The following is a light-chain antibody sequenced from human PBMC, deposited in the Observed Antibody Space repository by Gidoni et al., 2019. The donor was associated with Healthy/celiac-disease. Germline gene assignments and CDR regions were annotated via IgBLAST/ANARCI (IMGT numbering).Light chain of an antibody. Sequence: EIVLTQSPGTLSLSPGERATLSCRASQSVSSSYLAWYQQKPGQAPRLLIYGAASRATGIPDRFSGSGSGTDFTLTISRLEPEDFAVYYWQQYGSSPYTFXXXTKLEIK. CDR1: QSVSSSY. V-gene: IGKV3-20*01. CDR2: GAA. CDR3: QQYGSSPYT. J-gene: IGKJ2*01.